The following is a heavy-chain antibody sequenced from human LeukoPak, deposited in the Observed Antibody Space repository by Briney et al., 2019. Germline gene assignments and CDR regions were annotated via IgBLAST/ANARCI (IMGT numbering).Heavy chain of an antibody. CDR2: INPNSGGT. CDR3: ARDRGYQYYMDV. CDR1: GYTFTGYY. Sequence: ASVKVSCKASGYTFTGYYMHWLRQAPGQGLEWMGWINPNSGGTNYAQKFQGRVTMTRDTSISTAYMELSRLRSDDTAVYYCARDRGYQYYMDVWGKGTTVTVSS. V-gene: IGHV1-2*02. J-gene: IGHJ6*03. D-gene: IGHD3-10*01.